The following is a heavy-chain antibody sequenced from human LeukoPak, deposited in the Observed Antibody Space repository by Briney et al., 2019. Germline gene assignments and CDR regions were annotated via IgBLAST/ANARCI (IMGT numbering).Heavy chain of an antibody. Sequence: GASVKVSCKASGYTFTRYGISWVRQAPGQGLEWMGWISAYNGNTNYAQKLQGRVTMTTDTSTSTAYMELRSLRSDDTAVYYCARESYCSSTSCYEGYYYYYMDVWGKGTTVTVSS. J-gene: IGHJ6*03. V-gene: IGHV1-18*01. CDR3: ARESYCSSTSCYEGYYYYYMDV. CDR2: ISAYNGNT. CDR1: GYTFTRYG. D-gene: IGHD2-2*01.